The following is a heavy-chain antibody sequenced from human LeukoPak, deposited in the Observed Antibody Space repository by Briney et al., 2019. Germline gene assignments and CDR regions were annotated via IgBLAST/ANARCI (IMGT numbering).Heavy chain of an antibody. CDR3: ARGGGLGEYSYGHYYYYYMDV. D-gene: IGHD5-18*01. CDR1: GFTVSSNY. J-gene: IGHJ6*03. CDR2: IYSGGST. V-gene: IGHV3-66*01. Sequence: GGSLRLSCAASGFTVSSNYMSWVRQAPGKGLEWVSVIYSGGSTYYADSVKGRFTISRDNAKNTLYLQINSLRAEDTTVYYCARGGGLGEYSYGHYYYYYMDVWGKGTTVTVSS.